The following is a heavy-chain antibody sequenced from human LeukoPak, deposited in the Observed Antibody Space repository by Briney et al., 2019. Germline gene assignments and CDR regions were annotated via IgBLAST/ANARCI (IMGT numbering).Heavy chain of an antibody. V-gene: IGHV3-7*01. CDR2: IKQDGSEK. Sequence: GGSLRLSCAASGFTFSSYWMSWVRQAPGKGLEWVANIKQDGSEKYYVDSVKGRFTISRDNAKNSLYLQMNSLRAEDTAVYYCARDIGSGSYGEFDYWGQGTLVTVSS. CDR1: GFTFSSYW. J-gene: IGHJ4*02. D-gene: IGHD3-10*01. CDR3: ARDIGSGSYGEFDY.